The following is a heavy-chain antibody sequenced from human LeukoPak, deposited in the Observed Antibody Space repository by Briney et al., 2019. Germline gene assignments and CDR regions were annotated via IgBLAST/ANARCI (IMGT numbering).Heavy chain of an antibody. Sequence: GGSLRLSCTASGFPFIEYSMNWVRQAPGKGLEWISYIGIDSGNTKYADSVRGRFTISADKAKNSLYLQMNSLRVEDTAVYYCARDHNYAFDNWGQGALVSVAS. D-gene: IGHD1-1*01. V-gene: IGHV3-48*01. CDR1: GFPFIEYS. CDR2: IGIDSGNT. CDR3: ARDHNYAFDN. J-gene: IGHJ4*02.